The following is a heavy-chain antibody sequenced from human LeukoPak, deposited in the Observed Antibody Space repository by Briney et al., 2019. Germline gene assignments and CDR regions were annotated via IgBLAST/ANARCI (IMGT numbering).Heavy chain of an antibody. Sequence: GGSLRLSCAASGFTFSSYSMNWVRQAPGKGLEWVSSISSSSSYIYYADSVKGRFTIPRDNAKNSLYLQMNSLRAEDTAVYYCARGVLPENELPPPPFDYWGQGTLVTVSS. D-gene: IGHD2-15*01. V-gene: IGHV3-21*01. J-gene: IGHJ4*02. CDR1: GFTFSSYS. CDR3: ARGVLPENELPPPPFDY. CDR2: ISSSSSYI.